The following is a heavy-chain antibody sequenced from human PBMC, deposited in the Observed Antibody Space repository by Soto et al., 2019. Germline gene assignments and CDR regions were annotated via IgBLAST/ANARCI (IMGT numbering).Heavy chain of an antibody. CDR3: AKDWRSHGYGHYVYGMVV. J-gene: IGHJ6*01. D-gene: IGHD5-18*01. Sequence: GGTLRLSYAASGFTFSSYGMHWVRQAPGKGLEWVAVISYDGSNKYYADSVKGRFTISRDNSKNTLYLQMNSLRAEDTAVYYCAKDWRSHGYGHYVYGMVVWGQGTTLTVYS. V-gene: IGHV3-30*18. CDR1: GFTFSSYG. CDR2: ISYDGSNK.